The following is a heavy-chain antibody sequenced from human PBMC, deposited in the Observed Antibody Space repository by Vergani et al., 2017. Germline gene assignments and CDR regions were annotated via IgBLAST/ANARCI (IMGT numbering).Heavy chain of an antibody. CDR2: IYYSGST. J-gene: IGHJ6*03. CDR3: ARDREXAAAAGMGRYYYYYYMDV. D-gene: IGHD6-13*01. Sequence: QVQLQESGPGLVKPSETLSLTCTVSGGSISSYYWSWIRQPPGKGLEWIGYIYYSGSTNYNPSLKSRVTISLDTSKNQFSLKLSSVTAADTAVYYCARDREXAAAAGMGRYYYYYYMDVWGKGTTVTVSS. V-gene: IGHV4-59*01. CDR1: GGSISSYY.